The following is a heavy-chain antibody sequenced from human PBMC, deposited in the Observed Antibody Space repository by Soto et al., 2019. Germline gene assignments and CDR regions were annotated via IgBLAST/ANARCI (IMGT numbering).Heavy chain of an antibody. V-gene: IGHV1-69*06. CDR3: ALSGSYFRDFDF. CDR1: GGSFSSYA. D-gene: IGHD1-26*01. J-gene: IGHJ4*02. Sequence: QVHLVQSETEMKKPGSSVQVSCKASGGSFSSYAVSWLRQAPGQGLEWMGGIIPMFRSTKYAGKFQGRVTIAAETSTGTASMDLNSLTSEDTAVYYCALSGSYFRDFDFWGQGTLVTVSS. CDR2: IIPMFRST.